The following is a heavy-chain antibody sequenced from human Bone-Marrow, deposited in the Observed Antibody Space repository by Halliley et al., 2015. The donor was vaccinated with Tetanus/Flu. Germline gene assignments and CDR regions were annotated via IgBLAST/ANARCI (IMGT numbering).Heavy chain of an antibody. V-gene: IGHV3-30*03. CDR2: ISYDGSNN. CDR3: ARDQGSKGAFDI. J-gene: IGHJ3*02. CDR1: GFIFSSYA. Sequence: SLRLSCAASGFIFSSYAIHWVRQAPGKGPEWVAIISYDGSNNYYSESVKGRFTISRDNSKNTLYLQMNSLRADDTAVYYCARDQGSKGAFDIWGQGTMVSVSS.